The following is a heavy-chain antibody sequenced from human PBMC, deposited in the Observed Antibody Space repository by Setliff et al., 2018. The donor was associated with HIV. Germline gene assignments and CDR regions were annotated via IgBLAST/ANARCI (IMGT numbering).Heavy chain of an antibody. CDR1: GFTFNSYW. V-gene: IGHV3-7*01. CDR2: IKRDGSEK. Sequence: PGGSLRLSCAASGFTFNSYWMSWVRQAPGKGLEWVANIKRDGSEKDYADSVKGRFTISRDNAENSVHQQMNSLRAEDTAVYYCARDRDRQFNWYLDLWGRGTLVTVSS. J-gene: IGHJ2*01. CDR3: ARDRDRQFNWYLDL.